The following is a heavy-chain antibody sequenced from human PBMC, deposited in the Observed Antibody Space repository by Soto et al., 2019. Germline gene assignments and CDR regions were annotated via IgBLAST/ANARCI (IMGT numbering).Heavy chain of an antibody. CDR2: IKQDGSEK. CDR3: ARDGTDDAFDI. CDR1: GFTFSTYW. V-gene: IGHV3-7*03. J-gene: IGHJ3*02. Sequence: EVQLVESRGGLVQPGGSLRLSCAASGFTFSTYWMSWVRRAPGKGLEWVAKIKQDGSEKFYVNSVEGRFTISRDSTKNSLYMQMNSLRAADTAVYYCARDGTDDAFDIWDQGTMVTVSS.